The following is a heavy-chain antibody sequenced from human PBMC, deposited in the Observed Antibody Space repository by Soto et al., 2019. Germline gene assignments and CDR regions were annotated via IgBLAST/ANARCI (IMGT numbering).Heavy chain of an antibody. CDR3: ARDYGEAQGYYYYGMDV. CDR1: GGTFSSYA. V-gene: IGHV1-69*13. CDR2: IIPIFGTA. Sequence: ASVKVSCKASGGTFSSYAISWVRQAPGQGLEWMGGIIPIFGTANYAQKFQGRVTITADESTSTAYMELSSLRSEDTAVYYCARDYGEAQGYYYYGMDVWGQGTTVTVSS. J-gene: IGHJ6*02. D-gene: IGHD4-17*01.